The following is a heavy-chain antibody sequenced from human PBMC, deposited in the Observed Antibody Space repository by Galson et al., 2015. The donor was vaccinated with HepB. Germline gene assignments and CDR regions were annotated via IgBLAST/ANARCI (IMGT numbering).Heavy chain of an antibody. J-gene: IGHJ4*02. D-gene: IGHD6-13*01. CDR1: GFSLSTSGMG. Sequence: PALVKPTQTLTLTCTFSGFSLSTSGMGVSWIRQPPGKALEWLARIDWNDDKFYRASLKTRLTISKDTSKNQVVPTMTNVDPVDTATYYCARKRPSYSSSWYFDYWGQGTLVTVSS. V-gene: IGHV2-70*04. CDR2: IDWNDDK. CDR3: ARKRPSYSSSWYFDY.